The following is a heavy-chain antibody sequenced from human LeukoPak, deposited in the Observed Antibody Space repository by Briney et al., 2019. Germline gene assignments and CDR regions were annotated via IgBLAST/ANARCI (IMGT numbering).Heavy chain of an antibody. D-gene: IGHD2-21*01. CDR3: ARDYGPYPGCSWFDP. J-gene: IGHJ5*02. CDR1: GYTFTGYY. Sequence: GASVKVSCKASGYTFTGYYIHWVRQAPGQGLEWMGRINCNGGGTSYAQKFQGRVTMTRDTSISTAYMELDRLTSDDTALYYCARDYGPYPGCSWFDPWGQGTLVTVSS. V-gene: IGHV1-2*06. CDR2: INCNGGGT.